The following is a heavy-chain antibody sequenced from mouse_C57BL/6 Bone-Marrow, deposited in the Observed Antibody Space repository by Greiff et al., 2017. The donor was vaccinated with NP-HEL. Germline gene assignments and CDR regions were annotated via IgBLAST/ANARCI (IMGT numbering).Heavy chain of an antibody. CDR1: GYTFTSYG. D-gene: IGHD1-1*01. J-gene: IGHJ2*01. V-gene: IGHV1-81*01. CDR2: IYPRSGNT. Sequence: VQLQQSGAELARPGASVKLSCKASGYTFTSYGISWVKQRTGQGLEWIGEIYPRSGNTYYNEKFKGKATLTADKSSSTAYMELRSLTSEDSAVYFCAFITTVVATYYFDYWGQGTTLTVSS. CDR3: AFITTVVATYYFDY.